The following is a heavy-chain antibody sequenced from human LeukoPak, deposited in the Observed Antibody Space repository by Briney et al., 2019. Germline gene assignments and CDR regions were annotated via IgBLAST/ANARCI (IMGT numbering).Heavy chain of an antibody. CDR1: GFTFEDHV. D-gene: IGHD2-2*01. V-gene: IGHV3-9*01. J-gene: IGHJ4*02. Sequence: PGGSLRLSCAASGFTFEDHVMPWVRHAPGKGLEWVSSISWSGDRMGYADAVKGRFTISRDNAKNSLFLQMNSLRVEDTALYYCAKDLGGSATTVWGQGTLVTASS. CDR2: ISWSGDRM. CDR3: AKDLGGSATTV.